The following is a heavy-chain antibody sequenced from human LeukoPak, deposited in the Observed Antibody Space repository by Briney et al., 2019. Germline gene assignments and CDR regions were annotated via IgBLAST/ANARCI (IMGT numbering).Heavy chain of an antibody. V-gene: IGHV3-53*01. J-gene: IGHJ4*02. CDR1: GFTVSRNY. CDR2: IYSGGST. D-gene: IGHD2-8*01. Sequence: GGSLRLSCAASGFTVSRNYMNWVRQAPGKGLEWVSVIYSGGSTYYSNSVKGRFTISRDNAKNTLYLQMNSLRAEDTAVYYCASGVSAALDDWGQGTLVTVSS. CDR3: ASGVSAALDD.